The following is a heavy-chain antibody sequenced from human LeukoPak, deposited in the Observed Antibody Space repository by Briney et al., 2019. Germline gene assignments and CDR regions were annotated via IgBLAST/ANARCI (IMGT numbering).Heavy chain of an antibody. CDR2: ISAYNGNT. Sequence: GASVKVSCKASGYTFTSYGISWVRQAPGQGLEWMGWISAYNGNTNYAQKLQGRVTMTTDTSTSTAYMELRSLRSDDTAVYYCARVLYDFWSGPPLVGMDVWGQGTTVTVSS. J-gene: IGHJ6*02. D-gene: IGHD3-3*01. V-gene: IGHV1-18*01. CDR3: ARVLYDFWSGPPLVGMDV. CDR1: GYTFTSYG.